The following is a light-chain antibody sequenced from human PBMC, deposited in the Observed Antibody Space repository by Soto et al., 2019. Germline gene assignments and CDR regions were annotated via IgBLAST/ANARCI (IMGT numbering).Light chain of an antibody. CDR2: DAS. Sequence: EIVLTQSPGTLSLSPGERATLSCRASQSVSSSYLAWYQQKPGQAPRLLIYDASRRATGIPDRFSGSGSGTDFTLTISRVEPEDFAVYYCHQYGSSRTFGQGTKVEIK. CDR1: QSVSSSY. V-gene: IGKV3-20*01. CDR3: HQYGSSRT. J-gene: IGKJ1*01.